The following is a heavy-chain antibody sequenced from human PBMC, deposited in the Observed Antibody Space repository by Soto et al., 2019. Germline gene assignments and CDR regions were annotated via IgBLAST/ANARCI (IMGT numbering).Heavy chain of an antibody. CDR2: ISSSGSTI. Sequence: QVQLVESGGGLVQPGGSLRLSCAASGFTFSDYYMSWIRQAPGKVLEWVSYISSSGSTIYYAYSVKGRSTYSRDNAKNSLYLQMNTLRAEDTAVYYRARDYEEGILEVPAFDYWGQGTLVT. J-gene: IGHJ4*02. V-gene: IGHV3-11*01. CDR1: GFTFSDYY. CDR3: ARDYEEGILEVPAFDY. D-gene: IGHD2-2*01.